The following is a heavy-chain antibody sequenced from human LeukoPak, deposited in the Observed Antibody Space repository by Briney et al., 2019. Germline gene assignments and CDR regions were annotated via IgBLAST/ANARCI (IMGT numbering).Heavy chain of an antibody. J-gene: IGHJ6*02. CDR1: GYTFTGYY. D-gene: IGHD3-3*01. CDR3: ARDPHRITIFGVVMSYYYYGMDV. CDR2: INPNSGGT. V-gene: IGHV1-2*06. Sequence: ASVKVSCKASGYTFTGYYMHWVRQAPGQGLEWMGRINPNSGGTNYAQKFQGRVTMTRDTSISTAYMELSRLRSDDTAVYYYARDPHRITIFGVVMSYYYYGMDVWGQGTTVTVSS.